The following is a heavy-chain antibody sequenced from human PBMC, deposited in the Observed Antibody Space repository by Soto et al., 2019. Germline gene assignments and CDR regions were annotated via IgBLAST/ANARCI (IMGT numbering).Heavy chain of an antibody. CDR3: TRDAPGERPYYFYYYGMDV. Sequence: QLVESGGGLMQPGESLKLSCAVSGLSVSTIFMNWVRQSPGKGLEWVAVIYSDGKTFYADSVKGRFTISKDNSKNTLSLQMNSLGAEDTAVYYCTRDAPGERPYYFYYYGMDVWGQGTTVTVS. J-gene: IGHJ6*02. V-gene: IGHV3-53*01. CDR1: GLSVSTIF. CDR2: IYSDGKT.